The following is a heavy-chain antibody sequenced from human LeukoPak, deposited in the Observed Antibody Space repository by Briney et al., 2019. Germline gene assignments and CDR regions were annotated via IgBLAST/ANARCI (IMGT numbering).Heavy chain of an antibody. CDR3: AKVKQSGSSSVDY. CDR1: GFTFSSYS. D-gene: IGHD6-6*01. Sequence: GGSLRLSCAASGFTFSSYSMNWVRQAPGKGLEWVSAISGSGGSTYYADSVKGRFTISRDNSKNTLYLQMNSLRAEDTAVYYCAKVKQSGSSSVDYWGQGTLVTVSS. V-gene: IGHV3-23*01. J-gene: IGHJ4*02. CDR2: ISGSGGST.